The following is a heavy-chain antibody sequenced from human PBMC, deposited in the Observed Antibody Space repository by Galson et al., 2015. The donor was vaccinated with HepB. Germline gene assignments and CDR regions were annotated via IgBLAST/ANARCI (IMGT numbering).Heavy chain of an antibody. V-gene: IGHV3-9*01. CDR3: AKVHSSGWYVSDYCYFDL. CDR1: GFTFDDYA. J-gene: IGHJ2*01. D-gene: IGHD6-19*01. CDR2: ISWNSGSI. Sequence: SLRLSCAASGFTFDDYAMHWVRQAPGKGLEWVSGISWNSGSIGYADSVKGRFTISRDNAKNSLYLQMNSLRAEDTALYYCAKVHSSGWYVSDYCYFDLWGRGTLVTVSS.